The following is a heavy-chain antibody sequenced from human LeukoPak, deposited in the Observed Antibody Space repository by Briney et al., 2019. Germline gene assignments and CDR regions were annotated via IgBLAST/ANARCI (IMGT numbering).Heavy chain of an antibody. CDR3: ARDPSDTWNDRIYYHGLDV. J-gene: IGHJ6*02. Sequence: SETLSLTCTVSGYSISSYYWSWIRQPAGKGLEWIGRIYASGSTNYNPSLKSRVTMSVDLSKNQFSLRLSSVTAADTAVYYCARDPSDTWNDRIYYHGLDVWGQGTTVTVSS. CDR1: GYSISSYY. CDR2: IYASGST. D-gene: IGHD1-1*01. V-gene: IGHV4-4*07.